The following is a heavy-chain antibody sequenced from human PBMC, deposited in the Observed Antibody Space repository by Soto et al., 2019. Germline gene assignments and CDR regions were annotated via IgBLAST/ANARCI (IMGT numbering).Heavy chain of an antibody. J-gene: IGHJ5*02. CDR2: IYHSGST. V-gene: IGHV4-4*02. Sequence: SETLALTCAVSGGSISSSNWWSWGRQPPGKGLEWIGEIYHSGSTNYNPSLKSRVTISVDKSKNQFSLKLSSVTAADTAVYYCGRSLGLLTGSTIWFDPWGQGNLVT. D-gene: IGHD1-7*01. CDR1: GGSISSSNW. CDR3: GRSLGLLTGSTIWFDP.